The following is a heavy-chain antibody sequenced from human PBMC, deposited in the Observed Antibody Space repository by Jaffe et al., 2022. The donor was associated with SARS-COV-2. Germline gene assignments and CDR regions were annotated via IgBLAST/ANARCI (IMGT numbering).Heavy chain of an antibody. CDR2: INSDGSSS. D-gene: IGHD6-25*01. CDR3: VREPSQQRRAFDV. J-gene: IGHJ3*01. Sequence: EEQLVESGGGLVQPGGSLRLSCVASGFIFSKDWMHWVRQVPGKGLQWVSRINSDGSSSMYADSVRGRFTVSRDNVKNTLYLQMDSLRREDAAVYFCVREPSQQRRAFDVWGQGTMVTVSS. CDR1: GFIFSKDW. V-gene: IGHV3-74*03.